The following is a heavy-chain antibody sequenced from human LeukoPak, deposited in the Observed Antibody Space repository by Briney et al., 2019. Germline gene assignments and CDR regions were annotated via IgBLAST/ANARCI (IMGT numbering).Heavy chain of an antibody. D-gene: IGHD3-22*01. V-gene: IGHV3-66*01. CDR1: GFTVSSNY. J-gene: IGHJ4*02. CDR3: ARDPPGGSSGHPLRY. CDR2: IYSGGST. Sequence: PGGSLRLSCAASGFTVSSNYMSWVRQAPGKGLEWVSVIYSGGSTYYADSVKGRFTISRDNSKNTLYLQMNSLRAEDTAVYYCARDPPGGSSGHPLRYWGQGTLVTVSS.